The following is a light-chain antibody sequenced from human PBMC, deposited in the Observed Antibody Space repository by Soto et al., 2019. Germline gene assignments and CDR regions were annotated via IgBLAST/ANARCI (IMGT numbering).Light chain of an antibody. CDR2: EVN. V-gene: IGLV2-8*01. Sequence: LTHPPSASGSPGQSVAISCTGTSSDVGGYNYVSWYQQHPGKAPKLMIYEVNKRPSGVPGRFSGSKSGNTASLTVSGLQAEDEADYYCSSYAGSSNVFGTGTKVTVL. J-gene: IGLJ1*01. CDR3: SSYAGSSNV. CDR1: SSDVGGYNY.